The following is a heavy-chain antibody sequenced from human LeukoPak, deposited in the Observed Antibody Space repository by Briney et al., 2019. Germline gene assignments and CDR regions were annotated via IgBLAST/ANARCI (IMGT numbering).Heavy chain of an antibody. J-gene: IGHJ4*02. D-gene: IGHD3-22*01. V-gene: IGHV4-4*02. CDR2: IYHSGNT. CDR1: GGSISSSNW. Sequence: SGTLSLTCAVSGGSISSSNWWSWVRQPPGKGPEWIGEIYHSGNTNYNPSLKSRVTISVDKSKNQFSLKLSSVTAADTAVYYCARDAYDSSGYSFDYWGQGTLVTVSS. CDR3: ARDAYDSSGYSFDY.